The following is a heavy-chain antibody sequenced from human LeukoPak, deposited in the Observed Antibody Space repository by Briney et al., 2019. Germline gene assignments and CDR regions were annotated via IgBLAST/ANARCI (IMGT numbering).Heavy chain of an antibody. CDR3: MARAARRGITPDY. D-gene: IGHD1-7*01. V-gene: IGHV3-43D*03. CDR2: ISWDGDTT. J-gene: IGHJ4*02. CDR1: GFTFEDYA. Sequence: AGGSLRLSCAASGFTFEDYAMHWVRQAPGKGLEWVSLISWDGDTTYYAESVEGRFTISKDNSKTSLYLQMNALRFEDSALYYCMARAARRGITPDYWGRGTLVTVSS.